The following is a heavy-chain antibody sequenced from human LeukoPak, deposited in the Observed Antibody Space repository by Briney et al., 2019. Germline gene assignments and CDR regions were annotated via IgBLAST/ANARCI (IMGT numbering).Heavy chain of an antibody. Sequence: PGGSLRLSCAASGFNFDNYAMSWVRQAPGKGLEWVSAISGSGGSTYYADSVKGRVTISRDNSKNTLYLQMNSLRAEDTAVYYCARAPVVPPFVVWYYFDYWGQGTLVTVSS. D-gene: IGHD4-23*01. V-gene: IGHV3-23*01. CDR1: GFNFDNYA. CDR3: ARAPVVPPFVVWYYFDY. CDR2: ISGSGGST. J-gene: IGHJ4*02.